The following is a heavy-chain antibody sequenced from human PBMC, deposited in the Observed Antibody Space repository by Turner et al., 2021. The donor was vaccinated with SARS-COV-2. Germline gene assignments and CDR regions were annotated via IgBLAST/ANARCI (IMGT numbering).Heavy chain of an antibody. CDR1: GFTFSNW. CDR3: ARDPNSGASL. Sequence: EEQLVESGGGLFKPGGSLRLSCTASGFTFSNWMHWVRQAPGKGLEWVANIKQDGSEKYFVDSVKGRFTISRDNAKNSLYLQMNSLRAEDTAVYYCARDPNSGASLWGQGILVTVSS. CDR2: IKQDGSEK. V-gene: IGHV3-7*04. J-gene: IGHJ4*02. D-gene: IGHD2-15*01.